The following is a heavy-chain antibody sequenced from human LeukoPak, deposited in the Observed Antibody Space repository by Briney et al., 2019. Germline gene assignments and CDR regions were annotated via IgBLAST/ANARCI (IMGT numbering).Heavy chain of an antibody. CDR3: AKDSSGGYYDFWSGYYEYYFDY. CDR1: GYTFTSYD. J-gene: IGHJ4*02. CDR2: MNPNSGNT. V-gene: IGHV1-8*01. Sequence: ASVKVSCKASGYTFTSYDINWVRQATGQGLEWMGWMNPNSGNTGYAQKFQGRVTMTRNTSISTAYMELSSLRSEDTAVYYCAKDSSGGYYDFWSGYYEYYFDYWGQGTLVTVSS. D-gene: IGHD3-3*01.